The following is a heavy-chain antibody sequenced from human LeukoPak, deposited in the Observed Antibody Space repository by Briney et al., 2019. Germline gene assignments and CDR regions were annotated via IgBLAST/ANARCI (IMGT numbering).Heavy chain of an antibody. CDR3: AKIKRIAAAGTPPIFDY. CDR1: GFTFSSYA. V-gene: IGHV3-23*01. CDR2: ISGSGGST. D-gene: IGHD6-13*01. Sequence: GGSLRLSCAASGFTFSSYAMSWVRQAPGKGLEWVSAISGSGGSTYYADSVKGRFTISRDNSKNTLYLQMNSLRAEDTAVYYCAKIKRIAAAGTPPIFDYWGQGTLVTVSS. J-gene: IGHJ4*02.